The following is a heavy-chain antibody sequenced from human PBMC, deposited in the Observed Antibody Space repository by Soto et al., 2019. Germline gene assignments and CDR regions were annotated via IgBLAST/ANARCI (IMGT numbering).Heavy chain of an antibody. Sequence: QTLSLTCVIFGDSVSSTSGTRNGTRQSTSRGLEWLGRTYYRSKWYNDYAVSVKGRININSDTSKNQFSLQLNSVTPEDTAVYYCSRGWSGLDVWGQGTTVTVSS. D-gene: IGHD2-15*01. J-gene: IGHJ6*02. CDR3: SRGWSGLDV. CDR1: GDSVSSTSGT. CDR2: TYYRSKWYN. V-gene: IGHV6-1*01.